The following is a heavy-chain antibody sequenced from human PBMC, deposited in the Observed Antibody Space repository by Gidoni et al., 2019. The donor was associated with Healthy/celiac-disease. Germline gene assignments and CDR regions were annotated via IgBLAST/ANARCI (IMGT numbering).Heavy chain of an antibody. Sequence: EVQLLESGGGLLHAGGSLRLSCPASGFTFRSYAMSWVRQAPGKGLEWVSAISGSCGSTYYADSVKGRFTFSRDNSKNTLYLQMNSLRAEDTAVYYCAKDRDYYGSGSPTIWGQGTMVTVSS. CDR1: GFTFRSYA. V-gene: IGHV3-23*01. CDR2: ISGSCGST. J-gene: IGHJ3*02. D-gene: IGHD3-10*01. CDR3: AKDRDYYGSGSPTI.